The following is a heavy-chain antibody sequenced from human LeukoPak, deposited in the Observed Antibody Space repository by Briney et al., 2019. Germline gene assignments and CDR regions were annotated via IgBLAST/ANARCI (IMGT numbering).Heavy chain of an antibody. CDR3: AREFWFDP. V-gene: IGHV1-46*01. CDR2: INPSGGST. Sequence: ASVKVSCKASGYTFTSYYMHWVRQAPGQGLEWMGIINPSGGSTSYAQKFQGRVTMTRDTSISTAYMELSRLRSDDTAVYYCAREFWFDPWGQGTLVTVSS. CDR1: GYTFTSYY. J-gene: IGHJ5*02.